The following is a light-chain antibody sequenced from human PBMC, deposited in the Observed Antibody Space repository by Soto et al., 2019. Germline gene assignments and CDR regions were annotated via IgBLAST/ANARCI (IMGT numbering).Light chain of an antibody. J-gene: IGLJ2*01. V-gene: IGLV2-23*02. CDR2: GVS. CDR1: SSDVGSSNL. Sequence: QSALAQPASVSGSPGQSITISCTGTSSDVGSSNLVSWYQQHPGKAPKVMIYGVSTRPSGVSNRFSGSKSGNKASLTISGLQAEDEADYYCCSFAGSNTLVFGGGTKVTVL. CDR3: CSFAGSNTLV.